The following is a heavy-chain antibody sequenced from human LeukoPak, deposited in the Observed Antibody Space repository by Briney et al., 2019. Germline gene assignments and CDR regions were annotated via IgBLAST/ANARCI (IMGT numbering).Heavy chain of an antibody. D-gene: IGHD6-19*01. Sequence: PSETLSLTCTVSGGSISSYYWSWIRQPAGKGLEWIGRIYTSGSTNYNPSLKSRVTMSVDTSKNQFSLKLSSVTAADTAVYYCARAAVAGTYYYYYGMDVWGQGTTVTVSS. J-gene: IGHJ6*02. CDR1: GGSISSYY. CDR2: IYTSGST. V-gene: IGHV4-4*07. CDR3: ARAAVAGTYYYYYGMDV.